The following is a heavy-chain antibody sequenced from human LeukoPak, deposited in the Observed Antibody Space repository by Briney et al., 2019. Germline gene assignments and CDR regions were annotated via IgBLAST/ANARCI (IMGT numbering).Heavy chain of an antibody. Sequence: PSETLSLTCTVSGGSVSSGSYYWSWVRQPPGKGLEWIGYIYYSGSTNYNPSLKSRVTISVDTSKNQFSLKLSSVTAADTAVYYCAREVPIQEQLAPSWFDPWGQGTLVTVSS. CDR3: AREVPIQEQLAPSWFDP. V-gene: IGHV4-61*01. CDR2: IYYSGST. D-gene: IGHD6-13*01. J-gene: IGHJ5*02. CDR1: GGSVSSGSYY.